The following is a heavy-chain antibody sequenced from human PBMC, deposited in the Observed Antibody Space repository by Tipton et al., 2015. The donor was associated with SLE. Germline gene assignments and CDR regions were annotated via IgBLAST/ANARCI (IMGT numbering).Heavy chain of an antibody. CDR2: ISHSGNT. CDR1: GVSISSRDY. Sequence: TLSLTCTVSGVSISSRDYWSWVRQPPGEGLEWIGDISHSGNTTYNPSPRSRVTISVDKSKNQFSLRLNSLTDADTAMYFCARGKSSRFCDGGVYFDHWGQGSLVTVSS. J-gene: IGHJ4*02. V-gene: IGHV4-4*01. CDR3: ARGKSSRFCDGGVYFDH. D-gene: IGHD6-13*01.